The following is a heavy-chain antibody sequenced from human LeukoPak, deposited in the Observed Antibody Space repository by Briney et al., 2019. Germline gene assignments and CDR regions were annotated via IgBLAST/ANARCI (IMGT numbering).Heavy chain of an antibody. V-gene: IGHV3-30*02. CDR1: GFTFSSYG. D-gene: IGHD1-1*01. Sequence: GGSLRLSCAASGFTFSSYGMHWVRQAPGKGLEWVAFIRYDGSNKYYADSVKGRFTISRDNSKNTLYLQMNSLRAEDTAVYYCARMNWNDGYFDYWGQGTLVTVSS. CDR2: IRYDGSNK. J-gene: IGHJ4*02. CDR3: ARMNWNDGYFDY.